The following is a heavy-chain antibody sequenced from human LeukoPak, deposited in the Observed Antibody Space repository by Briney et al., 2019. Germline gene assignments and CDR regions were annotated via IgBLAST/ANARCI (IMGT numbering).Heavy chain of an antibody. D-gene: IGHD5-12*01. CDR2: ISAYNGNT. V-gene: IGHV1-18*01. Sequence: ASVKVSCKASGYTFTSYGISWVRQAPGQGLEWMGWISAYNGNTNYAQKLQGRVTMTRDTSTSTVYMELSSLRSEDTAVYYCARENEVDSGYDAFDIWGQGTMVTVSS. CDR3: ARENEVDSGYDAFDI. CDR1: GYTFTSYG. J-gene: IGHJ3*02.